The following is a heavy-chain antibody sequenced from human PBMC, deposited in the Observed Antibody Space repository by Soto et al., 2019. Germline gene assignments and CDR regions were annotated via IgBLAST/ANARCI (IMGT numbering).Heavy chain of an antibody. V-gene: IGHV3-7*03. CDR2: IRGDGSAT. J-gene: IGHJ4*02. CDR1: GFTFTTYW. Sequence: PGGSLRLSCEASGFTFTTYWMGWVRQIPGEGLEYVANIRGDGSATEYLDSVTGRFFIFRDNVANTLYLQMNSLRDEDTAIYFCAILDLPGHYFDYWGQGTLVTVSS. CDR3: AILDLPGHYFDY.